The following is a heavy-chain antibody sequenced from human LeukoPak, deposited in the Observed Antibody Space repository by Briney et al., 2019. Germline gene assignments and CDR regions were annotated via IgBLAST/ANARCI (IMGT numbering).Heavy chain of an antibody. V-gene: IGHV3-73*01. Sequence: PGGSLKLSCAAFGFSFSDSPIHWVRQASGKGLEWVGRIRSKDQNSATAYAESVKGRFTISRDDSKNMAYLQMNSLRIEGTAVYYCESSITKAGGSWGQGTLITVSS. CDR3: ESSITKAGGS. J-gene: IGHJ5*02. CDR2: IRSKDQNSAT. D-gene: IGHD2-21*01. CDR1: GFSFSDSP.